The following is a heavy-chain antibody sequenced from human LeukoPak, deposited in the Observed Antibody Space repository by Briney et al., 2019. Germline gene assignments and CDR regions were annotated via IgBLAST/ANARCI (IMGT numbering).Heavy chain of an antibody. CDR2: INPNSGGT. CDR1: GYTFTGYY. V-gene: IGHV1-2*02. D-gene: IGHD6-13*01. J-gene: IGHJ4*02. Sequence: GASVKVSCTASGYTFTGYYMHWVRQAPGQGLEWMGWINPNSGGTNYAQKFQGRVTMTRDTSISTAYMELSRLRSDDTAVYYCARAAAGTGGYLDYWGQGTLVTVSS. CDR3: ARAAAGTGGYLDY.